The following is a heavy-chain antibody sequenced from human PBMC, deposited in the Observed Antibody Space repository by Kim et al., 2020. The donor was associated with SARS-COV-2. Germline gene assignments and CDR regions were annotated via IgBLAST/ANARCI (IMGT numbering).Heavy chain of an antibody. Sequence: SETLSLTCTVSGGSVSSGSYYWSWIRQPPGKGLEWIGYIYYSGSTNYNPSLKSRVTISVDTSKNQFSLKLSSVTAADTAVYYCARGGAVAGIVGYYYYGMDVWGQGTTVTVSS. J-gene: IGHJ6*02. D-gene: IGHD6-19*01. CDR2: IYYSGST. CDR3: ARGGAVAGIVGYYYYGMDV. V-gene: IGHV4-61*01. CDR1: GGSVSSGSYY.